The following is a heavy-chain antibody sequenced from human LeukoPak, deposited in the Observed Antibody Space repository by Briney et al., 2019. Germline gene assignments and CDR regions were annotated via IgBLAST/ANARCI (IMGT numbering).Heavy chain of an antibody. CDR3: ARWQPRAYYFDY. J-gene: IGHJ4*02. D-gene: IGHD6-13*01. Sequence: GGSLRLSCVASGFTFSSYWLHWVRHAPGKWLVWVSRINSDGSRTSYADSVTGRFTISRDNAKNPLYLQMNSLRAEDTAVYYCARWQPRAYYFDYWGQGTLVTVSS. CDR2: INSDGSRT. CDR1: GFTFSSYW. V-gene: IGHV3-74*01.